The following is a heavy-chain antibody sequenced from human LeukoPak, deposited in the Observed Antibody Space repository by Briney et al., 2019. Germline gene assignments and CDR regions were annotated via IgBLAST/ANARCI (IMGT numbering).Heavy chain of an antibody. CDR3: ARPHGDYSSRRGAFDI. J-gene: IGHJ3*02. V-gene: IGHV5-51*01. Sequence: KRGESLKISCKGSGYSFTNYWIGWVRQMPGKGLEWMGIIYPGDSDTRYSPSFQGQVTISADKSISTAYLQWSSLKASDTAMYYCARPHGDYSSRRGAFDIWGRGTMVTVSS. CDR1: GYSFTNYW. D-gene: IGHD4-17*01. CDR2: IYPGDSDT.